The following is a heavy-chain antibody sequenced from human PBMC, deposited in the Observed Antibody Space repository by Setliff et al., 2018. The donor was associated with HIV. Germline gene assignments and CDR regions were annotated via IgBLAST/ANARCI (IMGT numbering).Heavy chain of an antibody. CDR3: ARTYSSSWYSSHLWVDY. CDR1: GGPISSYY. V-gene: IGHV4-4*08. CDR2: IYIGST. J-gene: IGHJ4*02. Sequence: SETLSLTCTVSGGPISSYYWSWIRQPPGKGLEWIGHIYIGSTNYNPSLKSRVTISADTSKNQFSLKLSSVTAADTAVYYCARTYSSSWYSSHLWVDYWGQGTLVTVSS. D-gene: IGHD6-13*01.